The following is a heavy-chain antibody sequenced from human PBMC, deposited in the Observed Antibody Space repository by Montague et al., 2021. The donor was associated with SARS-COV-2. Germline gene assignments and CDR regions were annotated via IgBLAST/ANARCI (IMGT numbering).Heavy chain of an antibody. Sequence: SETLSLTCAVSGASFSGYHWTWIRQPPGRGLEWIGEVIHSGTTIYNPSLKSGVTMSVDTSKKQFYLRLSSVTAADTAVYFCAKGSHTYEIRGLGTGWFDPWGQGTLVTVSS. CDR3: AKGSHTYEIRGLGTGWFDP. V-gene: IGHV4-34*01. J-gene: IGHJ5*01. CDR1: GASFSGYH. CDR2: VIHSGTT. D-gene: IGHD1-7*01.